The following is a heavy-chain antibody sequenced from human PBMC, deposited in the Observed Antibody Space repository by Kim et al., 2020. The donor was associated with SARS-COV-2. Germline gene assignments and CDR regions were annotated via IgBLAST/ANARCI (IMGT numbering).Heavy chain of an antibody. V-gene: IGHV1-18*01. CDR2: ISAYNGNT. CDR1: GYTFTSYG. CDR3: AKDHDDGYYYYGMDV. D-gene: IGHD1-1*01. J-gene: IGHJ6*02. Sequence: ASVKVSCKASGYTFTSYGISWVRQAPGQGLEWMGWISAYNGNTNYAQKLQGRVTMTTDTSTSTAYMELRSLRSDDTAVYYCAKDHDDGYYYYGMDVWGQGTTVTVSS.